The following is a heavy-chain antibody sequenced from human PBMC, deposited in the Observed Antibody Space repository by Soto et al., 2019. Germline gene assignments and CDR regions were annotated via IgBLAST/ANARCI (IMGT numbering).Heavy chain of an antibody. V-gene: IGHV3-23*01. J-gene: IGHJ4*02. CDR2: IGTSGAGT. D-gene: IGHD6-6*01. Sequence: EVQLLESGGGLVQPGGSLRLSCAASGFTFSSYAMSWVRQAPGKGLEWVSAIGTSGAGTYYADSVKGRFTISRDNSKNTLYLQMNSLRAEDTAVYYCAKAGSSSSHTGFDYWGQGTLVTVSS. CDR3: AKAGSSSSHTGFDY. CDR1: GFTFSSYA.